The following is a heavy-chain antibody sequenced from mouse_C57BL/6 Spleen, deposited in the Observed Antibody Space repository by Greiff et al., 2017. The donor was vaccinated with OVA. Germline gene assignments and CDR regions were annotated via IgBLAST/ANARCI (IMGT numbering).Heavy chain of an antibody. CDR1: GFTFSSYT. J-gene: IGHJ4*01. Sequence: DVKLVESGGGLVKPGGSLKLSCAASGFTFSSYTMSWVRQTPEKRLEWVATISGGGGNTYYPDSVKGRFTISRDNAKNTLYLQMSSLRSEDTALYYCARQDDYGEGYAMDYWGQGTSVTVSS. V-gene: IGHV5-9*01. D-gene: IGHD2-4*01. CDR2: ISGGGGNT. CDR3: ARQDDYGEGYAMDY.